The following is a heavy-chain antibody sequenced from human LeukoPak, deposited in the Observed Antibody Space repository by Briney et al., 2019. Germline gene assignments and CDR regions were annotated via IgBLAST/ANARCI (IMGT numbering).Heavy chain of an antibody. V-gene: IGHV3-7*01. J-gene: IGHJ3*02. CDR2: IKQDGSEK. D-gene: IGHD2-2*01. CDR3: AREYCSSTSCYVGAFDI. CDR1: GFTFSSYW. Sequence: PGGSLRLSCAASGFTFSSYWMSWVRQAPGKGLEWVANIKQDGSEKYYVDSVKGRFTISRDNAKNSLYLQMNSLRAEDTAVYYCAREYCSSTSCYVGAFDIWGQGTMVTVSS.